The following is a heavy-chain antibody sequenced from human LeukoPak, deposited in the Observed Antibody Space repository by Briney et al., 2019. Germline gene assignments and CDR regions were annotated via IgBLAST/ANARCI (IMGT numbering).Heavy chain of an antibody. V-gene: IGHV5-51*01. D-gene: IGHD1-1*01. Sequence: GESLKISCKGSGYKFTSYCIGWVRQMPGKGLEWMGIIYPGDSDTRYSPSFQGQVTISADKSISTAYLQWSSLKASDSAMFYCAVAPLRQPWVDFWGQGTMVTVSS. CDR2: IYPGDSDT. CDR1: GYKFTSYC. CDR3: AVAPLRQPWVDF. J-gene: IGHJ4*02.